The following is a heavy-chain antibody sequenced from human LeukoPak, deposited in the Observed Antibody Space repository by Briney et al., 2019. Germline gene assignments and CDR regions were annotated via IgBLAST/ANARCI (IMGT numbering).Heavy chain of an antibody. Sequence: GGSLRLSCEASEFTVTTNHMSWVRQAPGKGLEWVSTMYSDGRTFYADFVKGRFTISRDDSQNIVYLQMNGLRGEDTAVYYCAAGDQMAYYDFWSGYYPDAFDIWGQGTMVTVSS. CDR3: AAGDQMAYYDFWSGYYPDAFDI. J-gene: IGHJ3*02. CDR1: EFTVTTNH. D-gene: IGHD3-3*01. V-gene: IGHV3-66*01. CDR2: MYSDGRT.